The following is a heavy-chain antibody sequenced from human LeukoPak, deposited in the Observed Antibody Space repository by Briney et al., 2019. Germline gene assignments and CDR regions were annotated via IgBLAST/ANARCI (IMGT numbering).Heavy chain of an antibody. D-gene: IGHD3-22*01. CDR3: ARVRNDSSGYYYLGAFDI. V-gene: IGHV4-34*01. CDR1: GGSFSGYY. J-gene: IGHJ3*02. CDR2: INHSGST. Sequence: SETLSLTCAVYGGSFSGYYWSWIRQPPGKGLEWIGEINHSGSTNYNPSLKSRVTISVDTSKNQFSLKLSSVTAADTAVYYCARVRNDSSGYYYLGAFDIWGQGTMVTVSS.